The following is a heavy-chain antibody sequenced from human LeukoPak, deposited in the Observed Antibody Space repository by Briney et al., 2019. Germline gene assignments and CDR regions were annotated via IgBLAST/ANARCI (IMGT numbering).Heavy chain of an antibody. Sequence: PGGSLRLSCAASGFTVSSNYMSWVRQAPGKGLEWISVIYSGGSTYYADSVKGRFTISRDNSKNTLYLQMNSLRAEDTAVYYCARGGATAPFDYWGQGTLVTVSS. CDR2: IYSGGST. J-gene: IGHJ4*02. CDR1: GFTVSSNY. V-gene: IGHV3-66*01. CDR3: ARGGATAPFDY. D-gene: IGHD1-26*01.